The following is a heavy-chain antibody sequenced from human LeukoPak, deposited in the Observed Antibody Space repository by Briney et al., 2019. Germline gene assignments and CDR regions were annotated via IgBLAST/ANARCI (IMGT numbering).Heavy chain of an antibody. CDR2: INPSGGST. J-gene: IGHJ4*02. CDR3: ARIRCSSTSCYTTDPALDY. D-gene: IGHD2-2*02. CDR1: GYTFTSYY. V-gene: IGHV1-46*01. Sequence: GASVKVSCKASGYTFTSYYMHWVRQAPGQGLEWMGIINPSGGSTSYAQKFQGRVTMTRDTSTSTVYMELSSLRSEDTAVYYCARIRCSSTSCYTTDPALDYWGQETLVTVSS.